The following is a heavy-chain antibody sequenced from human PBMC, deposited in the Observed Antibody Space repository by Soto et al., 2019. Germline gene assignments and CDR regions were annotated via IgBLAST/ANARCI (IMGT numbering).Heavy chain of an antibody. J-gene: IGHJ4*02. D-gene: IGHD4-17*01. CDR2: IYYSGST. CDR3: ASAGDYVSSFDY. Sequence: SETLSLTCTVSGGSISSYYWSWIRQPPGKGLEWIGYIYYSGSTNYNPSLKSRVTISVDTSKNQFSLKLSSVTAADTAVYYCASAGDYVSSFDYWGQGTLVTVSS. V-gene: IGHV4-59*01. CDR1: GGSISSYY.